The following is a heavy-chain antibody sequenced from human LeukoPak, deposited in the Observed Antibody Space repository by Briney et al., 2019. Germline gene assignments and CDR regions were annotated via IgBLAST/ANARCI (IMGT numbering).Heavy chain of an antibody. D-gene: IGHD6-19*01. V-gene: IGHV3-23*01. CDR1: GFSFSTYA. CDR3: ARGRSSGWYNWFDP. J-gene: IGHJ5*02. CDR2: ISGSGGYT. Sequence: GGSLRLSCAGSGFSFSTYAMTWVRQAPGMGLESVSAISGSGGYTYYADSVKGRFTISRDNSKNTLYLQMNSLRAEDTAVYYCARGRSSGWYNWFDPWGQGTLVTVSS.